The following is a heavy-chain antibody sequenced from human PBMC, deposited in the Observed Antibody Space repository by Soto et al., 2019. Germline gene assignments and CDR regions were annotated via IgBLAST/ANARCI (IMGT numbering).Heavy chain of an antibody. V-gene: IGHV3-23*01. CDR2: VGGSDDDK. Sequence: EVQLLESGGGVVQPGGSLRLSCAASGFTFSDYAMSWVRQTPGKGLQWVSGVGGSDDDKQYADSVRGRFIVSRDNSKNTLYLQMNSLRADDTAIFYCAKAATSFIGVWDPFDMWGQGTEVTVSS. CDR1: GFTFSDYA. J-gene: IGHJ3*02. D-gene: IGHD2-8*01. CDR3: AKAATSFIGVWDPFDM.